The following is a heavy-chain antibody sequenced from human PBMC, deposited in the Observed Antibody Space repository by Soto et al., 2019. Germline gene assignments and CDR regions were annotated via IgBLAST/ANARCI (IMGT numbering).Heavy chain of an antibody. Sequence: ASVKVSCKASGYTFTSYGISWVRQAPGQGLEWMGWISAYNGNTNYAQKLQGRVTMTTDTSTSTAYMELRSMRSDDTAVYCRARDLGTHYYDSSGYYPVAYWGQGTLVTVSS. CDR3: ARDLGTHYYDSSGYYPVAY. V-gene: IGHV1-18*01. D-gene: IGHD3-22*01. J-gene: IGHJ4*02. CDR2: ISAYNGNT. CDR1: GYTFTSYG.